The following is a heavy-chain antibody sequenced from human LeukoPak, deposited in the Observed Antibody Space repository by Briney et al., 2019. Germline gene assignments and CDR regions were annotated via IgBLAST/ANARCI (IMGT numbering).Heavy chain of an antibody. J-gene: IGHJ4*02. CDR2: IYYSGST. Sequence: PSETQSLTCTVSGGSISSYYWSWIRQPPGKGLEWIGYIYYSGSTNYNPSLKSRVTISVDTSKNQFSLKLSSVTAADTAVYYCASVPTPSEPAAIPYWGQGTLVTASS. CDR1: GGSISSYY. D-gene: IGHD2-2*01. CDR3: ASVPTPSEPAAIPY. V-gene: IGHV4-59*01.